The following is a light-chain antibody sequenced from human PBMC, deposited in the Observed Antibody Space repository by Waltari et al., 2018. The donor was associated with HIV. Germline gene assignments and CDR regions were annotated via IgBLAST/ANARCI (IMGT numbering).Light chain of an antibody. Sequence: LSASVGDRVTITCRASQSISSYLNWYQQKPGKAPKLLIYAASSLQSGVPSRFSGSGSGTDFTLTISSLQPEDFATYYCQQSYSTPWTFGQGTKVEIK. V-gene: IGKV1-39*01. CDR3: QQSYSTPWT. CDR1: QSISSY. CDR2: AAS. J-gene: IGKJ1*01.